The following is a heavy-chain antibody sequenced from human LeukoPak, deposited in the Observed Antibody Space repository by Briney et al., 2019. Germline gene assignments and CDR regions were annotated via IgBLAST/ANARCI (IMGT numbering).Heavy chain of an antibody. D-gene: IGHD3-16*02. Sequence: ASVKVSCKVSGYTLTELSMHWVRQAPGKGLEWMGGFDPEDGETIYAQKFQGRVTMTEDTSTDTAYMGLSSLRSEDTAVYYCATRKYDYVWGSYRRYYFDYWGQGTLVTVSS. CDR1: GYTLTELS. CDR2: FDPEDGET. J-gene: IGHJ4*02. V-gene: IGHV1-24*01. CDR3: ATRKYDYVWGSYRRYYFDY.